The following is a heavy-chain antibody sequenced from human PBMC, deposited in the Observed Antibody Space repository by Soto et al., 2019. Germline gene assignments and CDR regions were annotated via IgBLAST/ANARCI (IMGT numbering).Heavy chain of an antibody. J-gene: IGHJ4*02. CDR2: INPSGGGT. CDR1: GYTFTNYY. V-gene: IGHV1-46*03. CDR3: ARRLGNFDH. D-gene: IGHD4-17*01. Sequence: QVQLVQSGAEVKKPGASVKVSCEASGYTFTNYYIHWVRQAPGQGLEWMGTINPSGGGTSYAQRFQGIVTMTRDTSTSTVYMELSSLRSEDTAVYYCARRLGNFDHWGQVTLVTVSS.